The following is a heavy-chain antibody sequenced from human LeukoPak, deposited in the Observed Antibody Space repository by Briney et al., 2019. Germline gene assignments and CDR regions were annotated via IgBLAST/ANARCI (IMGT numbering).Heavy chain of an antibody. D-gene: IGHD3-3*01. CDR3: ARHREIVRFLEWSPALFDY. J-gene: IGHJ4*02. V-gene: IGHV4-39*01. Sequence: SETLSLTCTVSGGPISSSSYYWGWIRQPPGKGLEWIGSIYYSGSTYYNPSLKSRVTISVDTSKNQFSLKLSSVTAADTAVYYCARHREIVRFLEWSPALFDYWGQGTLVTVSS. CDR1: GGPISSSSYY. CDR2: IYYSGST.